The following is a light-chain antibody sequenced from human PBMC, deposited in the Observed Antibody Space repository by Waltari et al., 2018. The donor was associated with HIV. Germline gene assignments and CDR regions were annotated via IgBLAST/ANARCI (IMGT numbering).Light chain of an antibody. CDR2: TTS. V-gene: IGKV1-39*01. Sequence: DIQMTQSPSSLSASVGDRVTITCRASRSIRSNLNWYQQTPGKAPKLLIYTTSNLQSGVPSRFSGSGSGTDFARTISGLQREDFAPYYCQQSYSTPFTFGPGTKVDIK. CDR3: QQSYSTPFT. CDR1: RSIRSN. J-gene: IGKJ3*01.